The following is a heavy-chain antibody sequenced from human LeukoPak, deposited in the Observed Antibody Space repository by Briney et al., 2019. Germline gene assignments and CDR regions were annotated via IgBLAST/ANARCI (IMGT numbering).Heavy chain of an antibody. D-gene: IGHD6-6*01. J-gene: IGHJ4*02. CDR3: ARDRGSSSSELDY. CDR2: ISYDGSNK. CDR1: GFTFSSYA. Sequence: PGGSLRLSCAASGFTFSSYAMHWVRQAPGKGLEWVAVISYDGSNKYYADSVKGRFTISRDNSKNTLYLQMNSLRAEDTAVYYCARDRGSSSSELDYWGQGTLVTVSS. V-gene: IGHV3-30*04.